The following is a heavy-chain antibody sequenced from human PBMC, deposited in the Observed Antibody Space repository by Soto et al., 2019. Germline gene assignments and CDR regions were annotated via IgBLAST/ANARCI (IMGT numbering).Heavy chain of an antibody. J-gene: IGHJ4*02. CDR1: GFTFSRYA. CDR2: VTGRGEST. CDR3: AKVGDPTTYYFHFNY. D-gene: IGHD3-22*01. V-gene: IGHV3-23*01. Sequence: PGGSLRLSCEVSGFTFSRYARSWVRQAPGEGLEWVSAVTGRGESTFYADSVKGRFTISRDNSKNSLYLQMNGLRDEDTAMYYCAKVGDPTTYYFHFNYWGQGTQVTVS.